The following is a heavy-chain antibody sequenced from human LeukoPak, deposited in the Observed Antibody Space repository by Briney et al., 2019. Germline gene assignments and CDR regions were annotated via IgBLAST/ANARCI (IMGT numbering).Heavy chain of an antibody. D-gene: IGHD4-17*01. CDR2: IYSGGST. V-gene: IGHV3-53*01. Sequence: GGSLRLSRAASGFTVPSKYMGCVRQAPGKGLEWVSVIYSGGSTYYADSVKGRFTISRDNSKNTLDLQMNSLRPKDTALFYMTKEGAPGPRHYYGAVGYWGQGTLVTVSS. J-gene: IGHJ4*02. CDR1: GFTVPSKY. CDR3: TKEGAPGPRHYYGAVGY.